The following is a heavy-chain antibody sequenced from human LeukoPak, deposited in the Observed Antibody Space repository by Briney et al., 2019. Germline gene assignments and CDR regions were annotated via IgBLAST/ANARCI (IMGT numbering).Heavy chain of an antibody. CDR3: ARGTPIAAAGRYYYYGVDV. D-gene: IGHD6-13*01. J-gene: IGHJ6*02. Sequence: PSETLSLTCTVSGGSISSYYWSWIRQPPGKGLEWIGYIYYSGSTNYNPSLKSRVTISVDTSKNQFSLKLSSVTAADTAVYYCARGTPIAAAGRYYYYGVDVWGQGTTVTVSS. CDR2: IYYSGST. V-gene: IGHV4-59*01. CDR1: GGSISSYY.